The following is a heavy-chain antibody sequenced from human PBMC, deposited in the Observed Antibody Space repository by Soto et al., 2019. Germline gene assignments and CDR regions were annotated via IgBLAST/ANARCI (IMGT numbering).Heavy chain of an antibody. CDR3: AKNNYPSYCSGSYQFDY. Sequence: QVQLVESGGGVVQPGRSLRLSCAASGFTFSSYGMHWVRQAPGKGLEWVAVISYDGSKKYYTDSVKGRFTISRDNSKNTLYLQMNSRRAEDTDVYYCAKNNYPSYCSGSYQFDYWGQGTLVTVSS. CDR1: GFTFSSYG. J-gene: IGHJ4*02. V-gene: IGHV3-30*18. CDR2: ISYDGSKK. D-gene: IGHD3-10*01.